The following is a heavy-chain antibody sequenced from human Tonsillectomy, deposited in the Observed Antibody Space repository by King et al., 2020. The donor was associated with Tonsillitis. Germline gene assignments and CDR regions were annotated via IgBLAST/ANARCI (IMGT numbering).Heavy chain of an antibody. CDR2: INPSGGTT. J-gene: IGHJ6*02. V-gene: IGHV1-46*02. CDR1: GFTFNTYY. Sequence: VQLVESGAEVKTPGASVKVSCQASGFTFNTYYMHWVRQAPGQGLEWMGLINPSGGTTIHAQMFQGRVTMTRATSTSTVSMELSSLTSADTAVYYWASEFCGTDCNNYDYYGMDMGGQGTTVTVSS. D-gene: IGHD1-7*01. CDR3: ASEFCGTDCNNYDYYGMDM.